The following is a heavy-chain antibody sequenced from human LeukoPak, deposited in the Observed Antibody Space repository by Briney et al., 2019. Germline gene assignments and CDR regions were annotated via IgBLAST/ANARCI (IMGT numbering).Heavy chain of an antibody. CDR2: IYYSGST. J-gene: IGHJ4*02. CDR3: ARGPRYYGSD. D-gene: IGHD3-10*01. CDR1: GGSISSYY. Sequence: SETLSLTCTVSGGSISSYYWSWIRQPPGKGLEWIGYIYYSGSTNYNPSLKSRVTISVDTSKNQFSRKLSSVTSADTAVYYCARGPRYYGSDWGQGTLVTVSS. V-gene: IGHV4-59*01.